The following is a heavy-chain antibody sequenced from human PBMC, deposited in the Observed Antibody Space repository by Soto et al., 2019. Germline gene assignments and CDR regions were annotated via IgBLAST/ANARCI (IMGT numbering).Heavy chain of an antibody. D-gene: IGHD3-9*01. Sequence: KASETLSLTWTVSGGSISSYYWSWIRQPAGKGLEWIGRIYTSGSTNYNPSLKSRATMSVDPFKNQLSLKLSAVTAADPAEYYCAMDRRGQLRYTRGMDVWGQGTRVTVSS. J-gene: IGHJ6*02. CDR1: GGSISSYY. V-gene: IGHV4-4*07. CDR3: AMDRRGQLRYTRGMDV. CDR2: IYTSGST.